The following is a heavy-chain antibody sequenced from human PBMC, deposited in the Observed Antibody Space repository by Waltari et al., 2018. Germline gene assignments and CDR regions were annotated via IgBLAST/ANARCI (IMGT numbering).Heavy chain of an antibody. CDR2: IKYDGSAT. J-gene: IGHJ4*02. V-gene: IGHV3-7*03. Sequence: EVQLMESGGGLVQPGGSLRLSCAASGFSCRAYGMTWVRQAPGKGLELVANIKYDGSATYHADSVNGRFSISRDNAKNSLYLQMNSVSAEDTAIYYCARGSPGYVRVWDCWGQGTMVTVSS. CDR1: GFSCRAYG. CDR3: ARGSPGYVRVWDC. D-gene: IGHD2-2*01.